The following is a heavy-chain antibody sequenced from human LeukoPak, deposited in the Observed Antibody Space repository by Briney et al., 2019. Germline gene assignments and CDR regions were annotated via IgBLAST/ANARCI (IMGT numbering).Heavy chain of an antibody. J-gene: IGHJ4*02. Sequence: ASVKVSCKASGYRFTSYGISWVRQAPGQGLEGMGWISAYNGDTKYAQNLQGRVTMTTDTSTSTAYMELRSLRSDDTAVYYCARDYSMVRGAGGGYWGQGTLVTVSS. CDR1: GYRFTSYG. V-gene: IGHV1-18*01. CDR3: ARDYSMVRGAGGGY. D-gene: IGHD3-10*01. CDR2: ISAYNGDT.